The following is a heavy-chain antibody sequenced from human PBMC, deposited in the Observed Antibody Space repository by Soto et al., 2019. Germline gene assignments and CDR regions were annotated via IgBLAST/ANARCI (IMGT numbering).Heavy chain of an antibody. V-gene: IGHV2-70*11. CDR3: ARATYYYDSSGYASIYFDY. D-gene: IGHD3-22*01. CDR2: IDWDDDK. J-gene: IGHJ4*02. Sequence: SGPTLVNPTQTLTLTCTFSGFSLSTSGMCVSWIRQPPGKALEWLARIDWDDDKYYSTSLKTRLTISKDTSKNQVVLTMTNMDPVDTATYYCARATYYYDSSGYASIYFDYWGQGTLVTV. CDR1: GFSLSTSGMC.